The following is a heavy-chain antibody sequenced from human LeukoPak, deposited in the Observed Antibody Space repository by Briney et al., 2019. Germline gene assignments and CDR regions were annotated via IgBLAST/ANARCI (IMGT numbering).Heavy chain of an antibody. Sequence: GGSLRLSCAASGFAFKDYAMHWVRQVPGKGLEWVSLISWDSGNSYYADSVKGRFTISRDNSKSSLSLQMNSLRTEDTALYYCAKGPGAAVAKRYIQHWGQGTLVTVSS. J-gene: IGHJ1*01. D-gene: IGHD6-19*01. CDR3: AKGPGAAVAKRYIQH. V-gene: IGHV3-43*01. CDR2: ISWDSGNS. CDR1: GFAFKDYA.